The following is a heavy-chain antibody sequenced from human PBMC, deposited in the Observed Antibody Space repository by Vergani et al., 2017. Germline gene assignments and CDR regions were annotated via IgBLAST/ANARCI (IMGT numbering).Heavy chain of an antibody. CDR2: INDIGTT. D-gene: IGHD5-12*01. V-gene: IGHV4-34*01. J-gene: IGHJ4*02. CDR1: GGSFSVYY. CDR3: ARFRGPDIVGTDFDH. Sequence: QVQLQQWGAGLLKPSETLSLTCGVHGGSFSVYYWSWIRQSPGKGVEWIGAINDIGTTNYNPSLRSRVTISVATSKTQFSLRLNSVTAADTAVYFCARFRGPDIVGTDFDHWAQGTLVTVSS.